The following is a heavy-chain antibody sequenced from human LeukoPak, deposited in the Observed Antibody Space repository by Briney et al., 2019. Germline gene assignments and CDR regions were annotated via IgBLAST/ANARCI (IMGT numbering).Heavy chain of an antibody. CDR3: ARGRFSDAFDI. V-gene: IGHV4-61*01. Sequence: SETLSLTCTVSGGSISSSSYYWSWIRQPPGKGLEWIGYIYYRGSTKYKPSLKSRVTISVDTSKNQFSLKLSSVTAADTAVYYCARGRFSDAFDIWGQGTMVTVS. J-gene: IGHJ3*02. D-gene: IGHD3-3*01. CDR2: IYYRGST. CDR1: GGSISSSSYY.